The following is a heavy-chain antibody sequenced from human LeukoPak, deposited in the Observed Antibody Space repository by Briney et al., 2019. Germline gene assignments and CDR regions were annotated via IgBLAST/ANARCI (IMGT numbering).Heavy chain of an antibody. J-gene: IGHJ4*02. V-gene: IGHV3-48*02. D-gene: IGHD4-23*01. Sequence: GGSVTLFCAASGFTFSTYSMNWCRQAPGKGLEWVSYISSTSSHIYYADSVQGRFSISRDNAKNSVFLQMNSLRDEDTAVYYCARDAGCGGNAPLDYWGQATVVTVAS. CDR3: ARDAGCGGNAPLDY. CDR2: ISSTSSHI. CDR1: GFTFSTYS.